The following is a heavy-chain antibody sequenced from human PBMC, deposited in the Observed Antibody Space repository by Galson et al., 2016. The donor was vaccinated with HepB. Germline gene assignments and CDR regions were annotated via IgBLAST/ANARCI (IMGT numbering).Heavy chain of an antibody. D-gene: IGHD1-26*01. V-gene: IGHV1-69*13. J-gene: IGHJ5*02. Sequence: SVKVSCKASGGTFSSDAIDWVQQAPGQGLEWMGKIIPVFGTTKYAQKFKGRVTITADESTSTAYMELSSLRSEDTAVYYCARDRVAARGWFDPWGQGTLVTVSS. CDR2: IIPVFGTT. CDR1: GGTFSSDA. CDR3: ARDRVAARGWFDP.